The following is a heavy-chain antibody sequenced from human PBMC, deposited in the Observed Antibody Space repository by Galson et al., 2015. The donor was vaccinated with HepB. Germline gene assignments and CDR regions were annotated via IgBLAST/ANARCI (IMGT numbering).Heavy chain of an antibody. J-gene: IGHJ4*02. CDR3: ASPRSGIKFDY. Sequence: SLRLSCAASGFTFSSYAMHWVRQAPGEGLEWVAVISYDGSNKYYADSVKGRFTISRDNSKNTLYLQMNSLRAEDTAVYYCASPRSGIKFDYWGQGTLVTVSS. CDR1: GFTFSSYA. V-gene: IGHV3-30-3*01. CDR2: ISYDGSNK. D-gene: IGHD1-14*01.